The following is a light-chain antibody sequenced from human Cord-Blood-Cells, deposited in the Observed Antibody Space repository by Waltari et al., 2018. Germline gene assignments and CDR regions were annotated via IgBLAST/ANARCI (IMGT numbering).Light chain of an antibody. CDR3: CSYAGSYTYV. V-gene: IGLV2-11*01. CDR2: DVS. J-gene: IGLJ1*01. Sequence: QSALTQPRSVSGSPGQSVTNSCTGTSSAVGAYNHVPWYQQHPGNAPKLMIYDVSKRPSGVPDRFSGSKSGNTASLTISGLQAEDEADYYCCSYAGSYTYVFGTGTKVTVL. CDR1: SSAVGAYNH.